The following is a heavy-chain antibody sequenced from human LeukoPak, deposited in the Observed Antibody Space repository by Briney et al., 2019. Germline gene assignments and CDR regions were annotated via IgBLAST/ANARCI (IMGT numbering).Heavy chain of an antibody. Sequence: SQTLSLTCTVSGGSISSGSYYWSWIRQPAGKGLEWIGRIYTSGSTNYNPSLKSRVTVSLAASKNQFSLKLTSVTAADTAVYYCSREGYENGDYWGQGTLVTVSP. J-gene: IGHJ4*02. V-gene: IGHV4-61*02. D-gene: IGHD2-15*01. CDR1: GGSISSGSYY. CDR3: SREGYENGDY. CDR2: IYTSGST.